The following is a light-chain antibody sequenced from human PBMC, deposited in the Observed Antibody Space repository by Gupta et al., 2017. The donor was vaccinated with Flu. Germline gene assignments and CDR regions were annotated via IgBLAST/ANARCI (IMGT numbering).Light chain of an antibody. CDR3: QQYGTSPYT. CDR2: GAS. CDR1: QSVSSNY. J-gene: IGKJ2*01. Sequence: ERATRSCRASQSVSSNYLAWYQQKPGQAPRLLIYGASSRATGIPDRFSGSGSGTDFTLTISRLEPEDFAVYYCQQYGTSPYTFGQGTKVEIK. V-gene: IGKV3-20*01.